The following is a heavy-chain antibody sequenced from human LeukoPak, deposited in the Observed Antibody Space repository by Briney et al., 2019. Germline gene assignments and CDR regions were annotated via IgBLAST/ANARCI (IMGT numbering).Heavy chain of an antibody. CDR1: GGSFSSYY. J-gene: IGHJ4*02. V-gene: IGHV4-59*01. D-gene: IGHD5-18*01. CDR3: ARVAGYTYSYYYFDY. CDR2: IYHTGST. Sequence: SETLSLTCTVSGGSFSSYYWTWIRQPPGKGLEWIGYIYHTGSTNYNPSLKSRVTISVDTSKNQFSLKLTSVTAADTAMYFCARVAGYTYSYYYFDYWGQGTLVTVSS.